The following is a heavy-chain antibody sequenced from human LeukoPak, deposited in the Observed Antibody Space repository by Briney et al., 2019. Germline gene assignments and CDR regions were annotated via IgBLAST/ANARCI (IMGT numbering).Heavy chain of an antibody. Sequence: SVKVSCKASGGTFSSYAISWVQQAPGQGLEWMGGIIPIFGTANYAQKFQGRVTITADKSTSTAYMELSSLRSEDTAVYYCARDLLEQQLVRLGVRWFDPWGQGTLVTVSS. V-gene: IGHV1-69*06. D-gene: IGHD6-13*01. J-gene: IGHJ5*02. CDR2: IIPIFGTA. CDR3: ARDLLEQQLVRLGVRWFDP. CDR1: GGTFSSYA.